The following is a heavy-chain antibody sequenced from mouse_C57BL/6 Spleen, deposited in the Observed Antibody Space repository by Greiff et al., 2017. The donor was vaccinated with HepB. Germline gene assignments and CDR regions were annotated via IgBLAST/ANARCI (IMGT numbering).Heavy chain of an antibody. CDR3: ARDSMKYYGSSYWYFDV. CDR2: INYDGSST. D-gene: IGHD1-1*01. J-gene: IGHJ1*03. Sequence: EVKLVESEGGLVQPGSSMKLSCTASGFTFSDYYMAWVRQVPEKGLEWVANINYDGSSTYYLDSLKSRFIISRDNAKNILYLQMSSLKSEDTATYYCARDSMKYYGSSYWYFDVWGTGTTVTVSS. CDR1: GFTFSDYY. V-gene: IGHV5-16*01.